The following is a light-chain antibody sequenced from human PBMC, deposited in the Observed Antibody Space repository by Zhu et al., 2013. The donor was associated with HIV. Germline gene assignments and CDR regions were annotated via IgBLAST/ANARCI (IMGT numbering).Light chain of an antibody. CDR1: QTVSNNF. Sequence: EIVLTQSPGTLSLSPGERVTLSCRASQTVSNNFLAWYQQKTGQAPRVFVFGASSRASGVPDRFSGSGSGTDFTLTISRLEPEDFAVYYCQQYGSSPRITFGQGTRLEIK. CDR2: GAS. CDR3: QQYGSSPRIT. J-gene: IGKJ5*01. V-gene: IGKV3-20*01.